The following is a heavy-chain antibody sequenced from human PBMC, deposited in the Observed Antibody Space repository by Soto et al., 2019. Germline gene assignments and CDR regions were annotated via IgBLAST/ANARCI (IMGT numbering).Heavy chain of an antibody. CDR2: ISGSGGST. Sequence: PGGSLRLSCAASGFTFSSYAMSWVRQAPGKGLEWVSAISGSGGSTYYADSVKGRFTISRDNSKNTLYLQMNSLRAEDTAVYYCAKDLHWVMVYIADSGYDFDYWGQGTLVTVSS. V-gene: IGHV3-23*01. CDR1: GFTFSSYA. CDR3: AKDLHWVMVYIADSGYDFDY. D-gene: IGHD5-12*01. J-gene: IGHJ4*02.